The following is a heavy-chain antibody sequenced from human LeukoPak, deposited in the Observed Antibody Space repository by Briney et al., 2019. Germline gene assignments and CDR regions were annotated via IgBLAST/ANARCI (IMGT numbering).Heavy chain of an antibody. CDR1: GFTFSSYW. CDR2: IEQDGSEK. CDR3: KAISWIVVVPAAIETDFDY. V-gene: IGHV3-7*01. Sequence: GGSLRLSCAASGFTFSSYWMSWVRQAPGKGLEWVANIEQDGSEKYYVDSVKGRFTISRDNAKNSLYLQMNSLRAEDTAVYYCKAISWIVVVPAAIETDFDYWGQGTLVTVSS. D-gene: IGHD2-2*02. J-gene: IGHJ4*02.